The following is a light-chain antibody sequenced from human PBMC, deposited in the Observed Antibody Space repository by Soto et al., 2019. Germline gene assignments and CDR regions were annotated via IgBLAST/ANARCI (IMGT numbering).Light chain of an antibody. CDR1: QGVTRW. CDR2: TAS. V-gene: IGKV1-12*01. CDR3: QQANTFPHT. J-gene: IGKJ4*01. Sequence: DIQLTQSPSSVSASIGDRVTMTCRASQGVTRWLAWYQQKPGRAPKLLIYTASSLQSGVPSRFSASGSGTDFTLTISSLQPEDFATYYCQQANTFPHTFGGGTKVDIK.